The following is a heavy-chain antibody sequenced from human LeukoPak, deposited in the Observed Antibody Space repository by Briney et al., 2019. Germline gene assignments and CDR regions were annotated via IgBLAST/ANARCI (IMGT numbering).Heavy chain of an antibody. D-gene: IGHD6-6*01. CDR1: AFTFDDYG. Sequence: GRSLRLACAAAAFTFDDYGMHWARQAAGKGMGWVSWISWNSSSIGYADSVKGRFTISRDNAKNPLYLQMNSLRAEDTDLYYFSKDLYSSLNYGMDVWGQGTTVTVSS. J-gene: IGHJ6*02. CDR2: ISWNSSSI. CDR3: SKDLYSSLNYGMDV. V-gene: IGHV3-9*01.